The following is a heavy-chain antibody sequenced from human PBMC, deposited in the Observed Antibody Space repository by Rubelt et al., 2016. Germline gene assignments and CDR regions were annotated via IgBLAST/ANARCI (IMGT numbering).Heavy chain of an antibody. CDR3: ARFALPAVTTAYYYYALDV. CDR2: IDAGNGDT. J-gene: IGHJ6*01. CDR1: GYPFATYA. V-gene: IGHV1-3*01. D-gene: IGHD4-17*01. Sequence: QVQLVQSGAEVKRPGASVKVSCKASGYPFATYAMHWVRQAPGQRLEWMGWIDAGNGDTKYSINLQGRVNCTRDTSASTAYMELSSLGSEDSAVYYCARFALPAVTTAYYYYALDVWGQGTTVTVSS.